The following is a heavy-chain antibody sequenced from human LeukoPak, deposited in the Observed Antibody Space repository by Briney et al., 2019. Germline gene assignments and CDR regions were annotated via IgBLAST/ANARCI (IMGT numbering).Heavy chain of an antibody. Sequence: ASVKVSCEASGGTFSSYAISWVRQAPGQGLEWMGGIIPIFGTANYAQKFQGRVTITTDESTSTAYMELSSLRSEDTAVYYCAKGSSSGNWFDPWGQGTLVTVSS. CDR1: GGTFSSYA. CDR3: AKGSSSGNWFDP. J-gene: IGHJ5*02. D-gene: IGHD6-6*01. V-gene: IGHV1-69*05. CDR2: IIPIFGTA.